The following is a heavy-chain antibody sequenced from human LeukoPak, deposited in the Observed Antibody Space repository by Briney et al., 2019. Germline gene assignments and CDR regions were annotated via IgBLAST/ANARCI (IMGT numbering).Heavy chain of an antibody. V-gene: IGHV3-23*01. J-gene: IGHJ4*02. Sequence: GGSLRLSCAASGFTFNSYAMNWVRQAPGKGLEWVSGISGSGGTTYYADSVKGRFAISRDNSKNTLYLQMNSLRAEDTAVYYCAKTIGPPYYFDYWGQGTLVTVSS. D-gene: IGHD2/OR15-2a*01. CDR2: ISGSGGTT. CDR1: GFTFNSYA. CDR3: AKTIGPPYYFDY.